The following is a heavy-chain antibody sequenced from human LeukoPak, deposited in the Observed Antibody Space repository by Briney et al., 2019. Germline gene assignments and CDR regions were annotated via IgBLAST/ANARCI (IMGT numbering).Heavy chain of an antibody. CDR3: ARGPGATTREAFDI. Sequence: SETLSLTCTVSGGSISGYYWSWIRQPPGKGLEWIGYIYYSGNTNYNPSLKSRVTISVDTSKNQFSLNLSSVTAADTAVYYCARGPGATTREAFDIWGQGTMVTVSS. CDR2: IYYSGNT. J-gene: IGHJ3*02. D-gene: IGHD5-24*01. CDR1: GGSISGYY. V-gene: IGHV4-59*08.